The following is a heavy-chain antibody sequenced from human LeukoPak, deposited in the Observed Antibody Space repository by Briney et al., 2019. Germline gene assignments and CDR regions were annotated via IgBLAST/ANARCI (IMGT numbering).Heavy chain of an antibody. D-gene: IGHD2-2*02. J-gene: IGHJ5*02. CDR2: IYYSGST. Sequence: SETLFLTCTVSGGSISSSSYYWGWIRQPPGKGLEWIGSIYYSGSTYYNPSLKSRVTISVDTSKNQFSLKLSSVTAADTAVYYCARGDCSSTSCYTGYWFDPWGQGTLVTVSS. CDR1: GGSISSSSYY. CDR3: ARGDCSSTSCYTGYWFDP. V-gene: IGHV4-39*01.